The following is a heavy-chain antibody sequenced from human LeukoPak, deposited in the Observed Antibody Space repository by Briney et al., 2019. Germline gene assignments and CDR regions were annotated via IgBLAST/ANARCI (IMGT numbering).Heavy chain of an antibody. V-gene: IGHV4-39*07. CDR2: VFHSGNT. CDR1: GASVSGSAYY. Sequence: SETLSLTCTVSGASVSGSAYYWGWIRQPPGKGLEWVGSVFHSGNTYYNPSLKSRLTISADTSKNQFSLTLTSVTAADTAVYYCARDRSVGVLPAPPFDFWGQGTLVTVSS. CDR3: ARDRSVGVLPAPPFDF. J-gene: IGHJ4*02. D-gene: IGHD6-6*01.